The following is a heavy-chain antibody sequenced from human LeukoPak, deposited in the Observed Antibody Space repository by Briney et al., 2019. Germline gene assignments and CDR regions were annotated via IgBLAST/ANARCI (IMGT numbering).Heavy chain of an antibody. V-gene: IGHV3-9*01. Sequence: GRSLRLSCAASGFTFDDYAMHWVRQAPGKGLEWVSGISWNSGGIGYADSVKGRFTISRDNAKNSLYLQMNSLRAEDTALYYCAKARGYSYGLTTGDFDYWGQGTLVTVSS. D-gene: IGHD5-18*01. CDR2: ISWNSGGI. CDR3: AKARGYSYGLTTGDFDY. J-gene: IGHJ4*02. CDR1: GFTFDDYA.